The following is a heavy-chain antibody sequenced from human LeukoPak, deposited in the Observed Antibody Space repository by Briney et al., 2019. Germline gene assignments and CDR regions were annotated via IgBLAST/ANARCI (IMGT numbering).Heavy chain of an antibody. J-gene: IGHJ4*02. V-gene: IGHV3-30*02. CDR3: AKSPLRTRILLDY. D-gene: IGHD3-3*01. CDR1: GFTFSTYG. Sequence: GGSLRLSCAPSGFTFSTYGMHWVRQAPGKGLEWVAFIRYDGSNKYYADSVKGRFTISRDNSKNTLYLQMNSLRADDTAVYYCAKSPLRTRILLDYWGQGTLVTVSS. CDR2: IRYDGSNK.